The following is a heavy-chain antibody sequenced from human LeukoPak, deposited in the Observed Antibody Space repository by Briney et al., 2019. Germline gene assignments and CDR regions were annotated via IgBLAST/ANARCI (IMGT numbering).Heavy chain of an antibody. Sequence: SETLSLTCPVSGGSLSSYYWSWIRQPPGRGLEWIGYIHYSGSTNYNPSLKSRVTISIDTSKNQCSLKLSSVTAADTAVYYCARGDYGDDVLQAFDICGPGAMVTVSS. J-gene: IGHJ3*02. CDR3: ARGDYGDDVLQAFDI. CDR1: GGSLSSYY. D-gene: IGHD4-17*01. V-gene: IGHV4-59*01. CDR2: IHYSGST.